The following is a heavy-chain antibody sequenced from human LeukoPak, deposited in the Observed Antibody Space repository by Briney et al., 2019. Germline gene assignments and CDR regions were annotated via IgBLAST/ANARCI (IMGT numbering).Heavy chain of an antibody. V-gene: IGHV3-23*01. CDR2: ISSSGDSA. CDR3: ATTLRSFDSPFDD. CDR1: GFTFSDAW. Sequence: PGGSLRLSCAASGFTFSDAWMSWVRQAPGKGLEWVSLISSSGDSAYFADSVKGRFTISRDNSRNTLYLQMSSLRAEDTALYYGATTLRSFDSPFDDWGQGTLVTVSS. J-gene: IGHJ4*02. D-gene: IGHD3-9*01.